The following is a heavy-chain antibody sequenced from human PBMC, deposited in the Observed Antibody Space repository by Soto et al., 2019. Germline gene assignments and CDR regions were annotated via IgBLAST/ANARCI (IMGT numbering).Heavy chain of an antibody. D-gene: IGHD3-9*01. CDR2: IYPGDSDT. J-gene: IGHJ5*02. CDR3: ARLSLGSTGYYPVVNWFDP. CDR1: GYSFTSYW. Sequence: PGESLKISCKGSGYSFTSYWVGWVRQMPGKGLEWMGIIYPGDSDTRYSPSFQGQVTISADKSISTAYLQWSSLKASDTAMYYCARLSLGSTGYYPVVNWFDPWGQGTLVTVSS. V-gene: IGHV5-51*01.